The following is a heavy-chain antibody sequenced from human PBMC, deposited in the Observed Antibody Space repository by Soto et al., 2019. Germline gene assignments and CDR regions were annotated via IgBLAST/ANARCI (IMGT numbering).Heavy chain of an antibody. Sequence: PSETLSLTCAVSGGSISSGGYSWSWIRQPPGKGLEWIGYIYHSGSTYYNPSLKSRITISLDTSKNQFSLTLSSVTAADTAVYYCARVNGGPYYFDYWGQGTVVTVSS. CDR1: GGSISSGGYS. CDR2: IYHSGST. V-gene: IGHV4-30-2*01. CDR3: ARVNGGPYYFDY. J-gene: IGHJ4*02. D-gene: IGHD2-8*01.